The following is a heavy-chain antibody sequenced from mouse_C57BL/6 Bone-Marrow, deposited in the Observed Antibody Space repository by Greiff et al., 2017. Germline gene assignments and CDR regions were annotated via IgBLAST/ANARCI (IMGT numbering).Heavy chain of an antibody. J-gene: IGHJ3*01. CDR1: GFTFSDYG. D-gene: IGHD2-2*01. CDR3: ARGSTMVTTGFAY. V-gene: IGHV5-15*04. Sequence: EVKLVESGGGLVQPGGSLKLSCAASGFTFSDYGMAWVRQAPRKGPEWVAFISNLAYSIYYADTVTGRFTISRENAKNTLYLEMSSLRSEDTAMYYCARGSTMVTTGFAYWGQGTLVTVSA. CDR2: ISNLAYSI.